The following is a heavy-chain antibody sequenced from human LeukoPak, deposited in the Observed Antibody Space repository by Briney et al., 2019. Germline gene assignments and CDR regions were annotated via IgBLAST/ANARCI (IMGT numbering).Heavy chain of an antibody. D-gene: IGHD1-26*01. CDR3: ARDSGSYRGFDY. Sequence: GWSLRLSCAASEFNFSSYEMNWVHHAPGQGLEWISYISSCDSSIYYADHVKVRFTTSRDNAKNSLYLQMNRPRDEDTAVYYCARDSGSYRGFDYWGQGTVVTVSS. CDR2: ISSCDSSI. J-gene: IGHJ4*02. V-gene: IGHV3-48*03. CDR1: EFNFSSYE.